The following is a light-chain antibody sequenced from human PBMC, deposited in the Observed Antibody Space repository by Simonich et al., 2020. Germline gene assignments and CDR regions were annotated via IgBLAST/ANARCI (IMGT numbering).Light chain of an antibody. CDR2: DVS. CDR1: SSDVGGYNY. Sequence: QSALTQPASVSGSPGQSITISCTGTSSDVGGYNYVSWDQQHPGKAPKLMIYDVSNRPSGVSNRYSGSKSGNTASLTISGLQAEDEADYYCSSYTSNSSVVFGGGTKLTVL. CDR3: SSYTSNSSVV. J-gene: IGLJ2*01. V-gene: IGLV2-14*03.